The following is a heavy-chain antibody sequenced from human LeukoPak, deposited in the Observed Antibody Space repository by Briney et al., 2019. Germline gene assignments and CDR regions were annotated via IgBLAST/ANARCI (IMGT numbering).Heavy chain of an antibody. J-gene: IGHJ4*02. V-gene: IGHV1-69-2*01. CDR2: VDPENGET. CDR3: TTKYNLDY. D-gene: IGHD1-14*01. CDR1: GYTFNDYY. Sequence: ATVKISCKVSGYTFNDYYIHWVQRAPGKGLEWMGLVDPENGETIYAEKFQGRVTITADTSTDTGYMELSSLRSEDTAVYYCTTKYNLDYWGQGTLVTVSS.